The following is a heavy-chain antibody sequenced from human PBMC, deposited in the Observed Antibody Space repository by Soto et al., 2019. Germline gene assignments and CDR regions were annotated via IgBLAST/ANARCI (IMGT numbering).Heavy chain of an antibody. CDR1: GFTFSSYS. CDR2: ISSSSSYI. Sequence: GGSLRLSCAASGFTFSSYSMNWVRQAPGKGLEWVSSISSSSSYIYYADSVKGRFTIPRDNAKNSLYLQMNSLRAEDTAVYYCARDRAYYDYVWGSFMDVWGQGTTVTVSS. D-gene: IGHD3-16*01. J-gene: IGHJ6*02. CDR3: ARDRAYYDYVWGSFMDV. V-gene: IGHV3-21*01.